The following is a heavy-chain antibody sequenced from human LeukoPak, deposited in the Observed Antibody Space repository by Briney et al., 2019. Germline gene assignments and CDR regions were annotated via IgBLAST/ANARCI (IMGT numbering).Heavy chain of an antibody. CDR3: VKDDGTRSAAGIHFDY. J-gene: IGHJ4*02. CDR2: VSGSGDNT. V-gene: IGHV3-23*01. Sequence: GGSLRLSCAASGFTFNNYAMTWVRQAPGKGLEWVSVVSGSGDNTNYADSVKGRFTISRDNSKNTLYLQMSSLRAEDTAVYYCVKDDGTRSAAGIHFDYWGQGTLVTVSS. D-gene: IGHD6-13*01. CDR1: GFTFNNYA.